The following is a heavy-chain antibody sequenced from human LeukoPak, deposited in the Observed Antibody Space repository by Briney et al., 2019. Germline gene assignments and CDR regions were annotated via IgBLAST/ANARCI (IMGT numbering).Heavy chain of an antibody. CDR1: GFTFSSYE. Sequence: PGGSLRLSCAASGFTFSSYEMKWVRQAPGKGLEWVSDISSSGSTTYYADSVKGRFTISRDNSKNTLYLQMNSLRAEDTAVYYCARASTSDWSVAFDPWGQGTLVTVSS. D-gene: IGHD6-19*01. CDR2: ISSSGSTT. CDR3: ARASTSDWSVAFDP. V-gene: IGHV3-48*03. J-gene: IGHJ5*02.